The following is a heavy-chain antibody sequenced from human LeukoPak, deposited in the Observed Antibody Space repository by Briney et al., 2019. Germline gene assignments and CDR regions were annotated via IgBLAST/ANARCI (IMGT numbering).Heavy chain of an antibody. J-gene: IGHJ4*02. CDR3: ARDHPGSGSYGPAFDY. Sequence: GGSLRLSCAASGFTFSSYSMNWVRQAPGKGLEWVSSISSSSSYIYYADSVKGRFTISRDNAKNSLYLQMNSLRAEDTAVYYCARDHPGSGSYGPAFDYWGQGTLVTVSS. V-gene: IGHV3-21*01. CDR1: GFTFSSYS. D-gene: IGHD3-10*01. CDR2: ISSSSSYI.